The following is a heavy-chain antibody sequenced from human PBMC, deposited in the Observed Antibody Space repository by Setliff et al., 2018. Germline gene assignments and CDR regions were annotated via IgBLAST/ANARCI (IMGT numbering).Heavy chain of an antibody. D-gene: IGHD3-22*01. CDR2: IYSSGSS. J-gene: IGHJ5*02. CDR3: ARAAKYDSSGYYGFWFDP. Sequence: PSETLSLTCSVSGGSISSSYWTWIRQPPGKGLEWIGYIYSSGSSNYNPSLKSRVTISVDTSKNQFSLRLSSVTAADTAVYYCARAAKYDSSGYYGFWFDPWGQGNLVTVLL. V-gene: IGHV4-59*01. CDR1: GGSISSSY.